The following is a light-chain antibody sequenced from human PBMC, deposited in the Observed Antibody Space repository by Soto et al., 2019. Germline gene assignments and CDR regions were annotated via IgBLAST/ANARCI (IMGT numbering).Light chain of an antibody. CDR1: QSVGSY. CDR3: QQRSNWPSIT. V-gene: IGKV3-11*01. CDR2: DAS. J-gene: IGKJ5*01. Sequence: EIVLTQSPATLSLSPGERATXSXXXXQSVGSYLAWYQQKPGQAPRLLIYDASNRATGIPARFSGSGSGTDFTLTISSLEPEDFAVYYCQQRSNWPSITFGQGTRLEIK.